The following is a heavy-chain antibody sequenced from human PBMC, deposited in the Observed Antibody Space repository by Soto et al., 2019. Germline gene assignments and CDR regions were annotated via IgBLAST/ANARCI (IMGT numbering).Heavy chain of an antibody. V-gene: IGHV3-23*01. CDR1: GFTFSNYV. Sequence: PGGSLRLSCAASGFTFSNYVMTWVRQAPGKGLEWVSGISDSGDRTYYADSVKGRFTISRDNSTNTLYLQMNSLRVEDTAVYYRAKGHYDILTGLDYWGQGILVTVSS. CDR2: ISDSGDRT. CDR3: AKGHYDILTGLDY. J-gene: IGHJ4*02. D-gene: IGHD3-9*01.